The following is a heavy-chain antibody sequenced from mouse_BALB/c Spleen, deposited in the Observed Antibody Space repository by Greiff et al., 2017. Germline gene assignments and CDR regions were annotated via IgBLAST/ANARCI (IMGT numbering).Heavy chain of an antibody. CDR2: IWAGGST. CDR3: ARAPYYRYDGYAMDY. Sequence: VKLKQSGPGLVAPSQSLSITCTVSGFSLTSYGVHWVRQPPGKGLEWLGVIWAGGSTNYNSALMSRLSISKDNSKSQVFLKMNSLQTDDTAMYYCARAPYYRYDGYAMDYWGQGTSVTVSS. V-gene: IGHV2-9*02. D-gene: IGHD2-14*01. J-gene: IGHJ4*01. CDR1: GFSLTSYG.